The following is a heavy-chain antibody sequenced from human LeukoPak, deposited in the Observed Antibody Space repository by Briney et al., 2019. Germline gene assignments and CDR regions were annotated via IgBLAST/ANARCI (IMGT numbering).Heavy chain of an antibody. CDR2: MNPNSGNT. CDR3: ARLPYYYDSSGYYTGAFDI. Sequence: ASVKVSCKAYGYTFTSYDINWVRQATGQGLEWMGWMNPNSGNTGYAQKFQGRVTMTRNTSISTAYMELSSLRSEDTAVYYCARLPYYYDSSGYYTGAFDIWGQGTMVTVSS. V-gene: IGHV1-8*01. D-gene: IGHD3-22*01. CDR1: GYTFTSYD. J-gene: IGHJ3*02.